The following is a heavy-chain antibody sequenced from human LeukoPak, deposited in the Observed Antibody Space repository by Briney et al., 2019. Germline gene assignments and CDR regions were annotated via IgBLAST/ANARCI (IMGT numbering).Heavy chain of an antibody. CDR2: IIPIFGTA. CDR3: ARGQYYDSSGYFERGYYYYYMDV. J-gene: IGHJ6*03. D-gene: IGHD3-22*01. Sequence: SVKVSCKASGGTFSSYAISWVRQAPGQGLEWMGGIIPIFGTANYAQKFQGRVTITTDESTSTAYMELSSLRSEDTAVYYCARGQYYDSSGYFERGYYYYYMDVWGKGTTVTVSS. V-gene: IGHV1-69*05. CDR1: GGTFSSYA.